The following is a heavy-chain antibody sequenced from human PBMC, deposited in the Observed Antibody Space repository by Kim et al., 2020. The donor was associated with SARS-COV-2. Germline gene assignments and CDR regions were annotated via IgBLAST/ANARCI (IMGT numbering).Heavy chain of an antibody. J-gene: IGHJ6*02. CDR1: GYSFTSYW. D-gene: IGHD5-18*01. V-gene: IGHV5-51*01. CDR2: IYPGDSDT. Sequence: GESLKISCKGSGYSFTSYWIGWVRQMPGKGLEWMGIIYPGDSDTRYSPSFQGQVTISADKSISTAYLQWSSLKASDTAMYYCARQGDHTALRYYYYGMDVWGQGTTVTVSS. CDR3: ARQGDHTALRYYYYGMDV.